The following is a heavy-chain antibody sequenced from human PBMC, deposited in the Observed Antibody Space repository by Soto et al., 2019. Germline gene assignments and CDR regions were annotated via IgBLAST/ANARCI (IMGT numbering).Heavy chain of an antibody. V-gene: IGHV3-21*01. CDR3: ARDDNLGSSQLVLPNDY. Sequence: EVQLVESGGGLVKPGGSLRLSCAASGFTFSSYSMNWVRQAPGKGLEWVSSISSSSSYIYYADSVKGRFTISRDNAKNSLYLQMNSLRAEDTAVYYCARDDNLGSSQLVLPNDYWGQGTLVTVSS. D-gene: IGHD6-13*01. J-gene: IGHJ4*02. CDR1: GFTFSSYS. CDR2: ISSSSSYI.